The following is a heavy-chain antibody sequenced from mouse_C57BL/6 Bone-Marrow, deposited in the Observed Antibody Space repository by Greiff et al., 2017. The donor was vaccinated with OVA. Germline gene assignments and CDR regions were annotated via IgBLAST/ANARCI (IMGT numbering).Heavy chain of an antibody. D-gene: IGHD2-3*01. CDR2: IYPGDGDT. J-gene: IGHJ2*01. V-gene: IGHV1-82*01. CDR1: GYAFSSSW. Sequence: VQLVESGPELVKPGASVKISCKASGYAFSSSWMNWVKQRPGKGLEWIGRIYPGDGDTNYNGKFKGKATLTADKSSSTAYMQLSSLTSEDSAVYVGARHEDGYYASYFDYWGQGTTLTVSS. CDR3: ARHEDGYYASYFDY.